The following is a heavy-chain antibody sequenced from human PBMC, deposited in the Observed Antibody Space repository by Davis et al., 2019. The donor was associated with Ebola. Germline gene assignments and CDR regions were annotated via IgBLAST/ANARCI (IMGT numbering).Heavy chain of an antibody. V-gene: IGHV1-69*13. CDR1: GGTFSTSE. CDR3: ATRDVLVVSLDP. Sequence: SVKVSCKASGGTFSTSEISWLRQAPGQGLEWMVGVIPLLGTQNYAQRLEDRRTITADESASTAYMDLISLTSEDTAVYYCATRDVLVVSLDPWGQGTLVTVSS. CDR2: VIPLLGTQ. D-gene: IGHD3-16*01. J-gene: IGHJ5*02.